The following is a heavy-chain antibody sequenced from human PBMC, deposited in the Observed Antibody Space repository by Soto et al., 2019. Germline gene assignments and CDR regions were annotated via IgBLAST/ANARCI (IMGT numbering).Heavy chain of an antibody. Sequence: GGSLRLSCAASGVTVNSNYMSWFRQAPGKGLEWVSVIYSDGSTYYADSVKGRFIISRDNSENTLYFQMNSLRAEDTAVYYCAIFGYCYGSGNWFSLCGQGT. D-gene: IGHD5-18*01. CDR3: AIFGYCYGSGNWFSL. V-gene: IGHV3-66*01. CDR2: IYSDGST. J-gene: IGHJ1*01. CDR1: GVTVNSNY.